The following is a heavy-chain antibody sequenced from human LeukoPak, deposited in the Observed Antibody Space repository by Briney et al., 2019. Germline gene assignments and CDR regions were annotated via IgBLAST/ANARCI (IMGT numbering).Heavy chain of an antibody. Sequence: PGGSLRLSCAASGFTFDDYAMHWVRQAPGKGLEWVSGISWNSGGIGYADSVKGRFTISRDNAKNSLYLQMNSLRAEDTALYYCAKDILAAAGQGFDPWGQGTLVTVSS. V-gene: IGHV3-9*01. CDR3: AKDILAAAGQGFDP. CDR1: GFTFDDYA. D-gene: IGHD6-13*01. CDR2: ISWNSGGI. J-gene: IGHJ5*02.